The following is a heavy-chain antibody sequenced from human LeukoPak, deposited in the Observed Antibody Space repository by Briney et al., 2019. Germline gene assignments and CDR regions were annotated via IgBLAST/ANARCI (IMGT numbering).Heavy chain of an antibody. D-gene: IGHD1-26*01. CDR1: GYTFTGYY. V-gene: IGHV1-2*06. J-gene: IGHJ3*02. Sequence: GASVKVSCKASGYTFTGYYMHWVRQAPGQGLEWMGRINPNSGGTNYAQKFQGRVTMTRDTSINTAYMELSRLRSDDTAVYYCARVLVGAKVAFDIWGQGTMVTVSS. CDR2: INPNSGGT. CDR3: ARVLVGAKVAFDI.